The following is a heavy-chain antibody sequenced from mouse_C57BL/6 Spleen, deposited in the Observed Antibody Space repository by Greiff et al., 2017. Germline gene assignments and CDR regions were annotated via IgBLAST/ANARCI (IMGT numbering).Heavy chain of an antibody. CDR2: IDPSDSYT. J-gene: IGHJ1*03. V-gene: IGHV1-50*01. D-gene: IGHD2-5*01. CDR3: ASPSYSNHWYFDV. Sequence: QVQLQQPGAELVKPGASVKLSCKASGYTFTSYWMQWVKQRPGQGLEWIGEIDPSDSYTNYNQKFKGKATLTVDTSSSTAYMQLSSLTSEDSAVYYCASPSYSNHWYFDVWGTGTTVTVSS. CDR1: GYTFTSYW.